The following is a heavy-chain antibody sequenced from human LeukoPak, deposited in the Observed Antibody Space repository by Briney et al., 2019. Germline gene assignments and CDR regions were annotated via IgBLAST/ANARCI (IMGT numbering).Heavy chain of an antibody. D-gene: IGHD3-22*01. J-gene: IGHJ3*02. CDR1: GFTFDDYA. CDR2: ISWKSGSI. V-gene: IGHV3-9*01. Sequence: GRSLRLSCAASGFTFDDYAMHWVRQAPGKGLGWVSGISWKSGSIGYADSVKGRFTISRDNVKNSLYLQMNSLRAEDTALYYCAKAGYHYGVGAFDIWGQGTMVTVSS. CDR3: AKAGYHYGVGAFDI.